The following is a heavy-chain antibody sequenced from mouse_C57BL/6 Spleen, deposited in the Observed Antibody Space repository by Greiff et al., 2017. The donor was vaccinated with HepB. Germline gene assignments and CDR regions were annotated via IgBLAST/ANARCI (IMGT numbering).Heavy chain of an antibody. CDR2: INPSNGGT. V-gene: IGHV1-53*01. J-gene: IGHJ1*03. D-gene: IGHD2-4*01. Sequence: VQLQQPGTELVKPGASVKLSCKASGYTFTSYWMPWVKQRPGQGLEWIGNINPSNGGTNYNEKFKSKATLTVDKSSSTAYMQLSRLTSEDSAVFYCARWGMINWYFDVWGTGTTVTVSS. CDR3: ARWGMINWYFDV. CDR1: GYTFTSYW.